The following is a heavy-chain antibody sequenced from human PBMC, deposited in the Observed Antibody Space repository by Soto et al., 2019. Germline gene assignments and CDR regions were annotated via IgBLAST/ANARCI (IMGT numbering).Heavy chain of an antibody. CDR1: GGSFSGYY. V-gene: IGHV4-34*01. D-gene: IGHD3-10*01. Sequence: QVQLQQWGAGLLKPSETLSLTCAVYGGSFSGYYWSWIRQPPGKGLEWIGEINHSGSTNYNPSLKSRVTISVDTSKNQFSLKLSSVTAADTAVYYCARGWGRFGGYWGQGTLVTVSS. CDR2: INHSGST. J-gene: IGHJ4*02. CDR3: ARGWGRFGGY.